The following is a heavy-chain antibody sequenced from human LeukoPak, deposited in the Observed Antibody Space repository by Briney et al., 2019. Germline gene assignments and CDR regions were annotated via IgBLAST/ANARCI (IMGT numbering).Heavy chain of an antibody. J-gene: IGHJ4*02. CDR2: IYYSGGT. Sequence: SETLSLSCTVSAGSISSSSYSWGWIRQRPGKGLEWIGSIYYSGGTYYNPSLKSRVTISVDTSKNQFSLKLSSVTAADTAVYYCATQGYSGYDDRGSFDYWGQGTLVTVSS. CDR3: ATQGYSGYDDRGSFDY. CDR1: AGSISSSSYS. V-gene: IGHV4-39*07. D-gene: IGHD5-12*01.